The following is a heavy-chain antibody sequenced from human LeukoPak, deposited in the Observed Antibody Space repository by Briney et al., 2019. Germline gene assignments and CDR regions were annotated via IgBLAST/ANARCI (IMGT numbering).Heavy chain of an antibody. CDR2: INPNSGGT. CDR1: GYTFTAYY. D-gene: IGHD6-19*01. V-gene: IGHV1-2*02. Sequence: SVKVSCKTSGYTFTAYYMHWVRQAPGQGLEWMGWINPNSGGTNYAQKFQGRVTMTRDTSISTAYMELSRLRSDDTAVYYCARDQVYNSAQGVVDYWGQGTLVTVSS. J-gene: IGHJ4*02. CDR3: ARDQVYNSAQGVVDY.